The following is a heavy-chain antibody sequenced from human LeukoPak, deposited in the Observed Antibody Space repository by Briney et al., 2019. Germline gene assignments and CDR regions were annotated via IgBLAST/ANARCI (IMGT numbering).Heavy chain of an antibody. V-gene: IGHV3-23*01. J-gene: IGHJ4*02. Sequence: GGSLRLSCAASGFTFSSYAMSWVRQAPGKGLEWVSAISGSGGTTYYEDSVKGRFTISRDNSKNTLYLQMNSMRAKDTAVYYCAKQLGYCSDGNCYFDYWGQGTLVTVSS. D-gene: IGHD2-15*01. CDR1: GFTFSSYA. CDR3: AKQLGYCSDGNCYFDY. CDR2: ISGSGGTT.